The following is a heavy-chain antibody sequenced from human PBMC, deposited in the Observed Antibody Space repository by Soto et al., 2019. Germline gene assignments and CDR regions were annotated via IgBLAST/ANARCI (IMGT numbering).Heavy chain of an antibody. Sequence: SETLSLTCTVSGGSISSNYWSWIRKPPGKGLEWIGYISNSGNTKYNSSLKSRVTISADTSKNQFSLKLTSVTAEDTGVYYCARSQQTTVTSPLADPWGQGTLVTVSS. CDR1: GGSISSNY. CDR2: ISNSGNT. J-gene: IGHJ5*02. D-gene: IGHD4-17*01. V-gene: IGHV4-59*01. CDR3: ARSQQTTVTSPLADP.